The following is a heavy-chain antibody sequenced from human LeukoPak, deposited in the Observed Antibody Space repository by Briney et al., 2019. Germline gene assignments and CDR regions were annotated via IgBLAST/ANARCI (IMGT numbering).Heavy chain of an antibody. CDR2: IIPILGIA. J-gene: IGHJ6*02. CDR1: GYTFTSYG. V-gene: IGHV1-69*04. D-gene: IGHD1-26*01. Sequence: SVKVSCKASGYTFTSYGISWVRQAPGQGLEWMGRIIPILGIANYAQKFQGRVTITADKSTSTAYMELSSLRSEDTAVYYCARGRVGATRDYYYYYGMDVWGQGTTVTVSS. CDR3: ARGRVGATRDYYYYYGMDV.